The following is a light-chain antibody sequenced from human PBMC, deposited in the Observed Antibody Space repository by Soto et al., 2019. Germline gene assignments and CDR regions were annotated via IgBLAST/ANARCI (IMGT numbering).Light chain of an antibody. V-gene: IGKV2-30*02. CDR1: QSLVHSDGNTY. Sequence: DVVMTQSPLSLPVTLGQPASVSCRSSQSLVHSDGNTYLTWFQQRPGQSPRRIIYKVSNRDSGVPDRFSGSGSGTDFTLRVSRVEAEDVGVYYCMQGAHWPYTFGQGTKVDIK. J-gene: IGKJ2*01. CDR2: KVS. CDR3: MQGAHWPYT.